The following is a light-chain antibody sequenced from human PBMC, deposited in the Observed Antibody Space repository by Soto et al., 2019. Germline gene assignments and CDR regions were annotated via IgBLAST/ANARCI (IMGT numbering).Light chain of an antibody. J-gene: IGLJ2*01. CDR2: DVS. Sequence: QSVLTQAASVSGSPGQSITISCTGTSSDVGGYNYVSWYQQHPGKAPKLMIYDVSHRPSGVSNRFSGSKSGNTASLTISGLQAEDEADYYCSSYTSSTTLVFGGGTKLTVL. V-gene: IGLV2-14*01. CDR3: SSYTSSTTLV. CDR1: SSDVGGYNY.